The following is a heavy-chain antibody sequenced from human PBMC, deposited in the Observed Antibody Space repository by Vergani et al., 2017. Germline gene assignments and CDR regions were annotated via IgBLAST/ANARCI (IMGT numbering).Heavy chain of an antibody. CDR3: ARSTPNVDIGATSGGRRVYYGMDV. CDR1: GGSFSGYN. J-gene: IGHJ6*02. CDR2: INHSGST. D-gene: IGHD5-12*01. V-gene: IGHV4-34*01. Sequence: QVQLQQWGAGLLKPSETLSLTCAVYGGSFSGYNWSWIRQPPGKGLEWIGEINHSGSTNYNPSLKSRVTISVDTSKNQFSLKLSSVTAADTAVYYCARSTPNVDIGATSGGRRVYYGMDVWGQGTMVNVSS.